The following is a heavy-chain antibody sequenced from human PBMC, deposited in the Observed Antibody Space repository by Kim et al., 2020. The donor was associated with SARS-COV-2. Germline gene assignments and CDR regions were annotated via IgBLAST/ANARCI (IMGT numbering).Heavy chain of an antibody. J-gene: IGHJ1*01. CDR3: AKDRNEDIVVVPAAIGLQH. CDR1: GFTFSSYA. CDR2: ISGSGGST. Sequence: GGSLRLSCAASGFTFSSYAMSWVRQAPGKGLEWVSAISGSGGSTYYADSAKGRFTISRDNSKNTLYLQMNSLRAEDTAVYYCAKDRNEDIVVVPAAIGLQHWGQGTLVTVSS. V-gene: IGHV3-23*01. D-gene: IGHD2-2*02.